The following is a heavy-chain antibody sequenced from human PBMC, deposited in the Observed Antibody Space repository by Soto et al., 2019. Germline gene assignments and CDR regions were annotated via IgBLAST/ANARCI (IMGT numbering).Heavy chain of an antibody. CDR3: ARSGGGSGSYSYYYYGMDV. J-gene: IGHJ6*02. CDR2: INPNSGGT. D-gene: IGHD3-10*01. CDR1: GYTFTGYY. Sequence: ASVKVSCKASGYTFTGYYMHWVRQAPGQGLEWMGWINPNSGGTNYAQKFQGWVTMTRDTSISTAYMELSRLRSDDTAVYYCARSGGGSGSYSYYYYGMDVWGQGTTVTVSS. V-gene: IGHV1-2*04.